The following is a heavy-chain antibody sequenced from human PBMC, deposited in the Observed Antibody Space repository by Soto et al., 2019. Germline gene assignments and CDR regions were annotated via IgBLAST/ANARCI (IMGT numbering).Heavy chain of an antibody. CDR2: ISSSSSYI. CDR3: ARDLQLPKRNYYYYYGMDV. J-gene: IGHJ6*02. CDR1: GFTFSSYS. D-gene: IGHD2-2*01. V-gene: IGHV3-21*01. Sequence: GGSLRLSCAASGFTFSSYSMNWVRQAPGKGLEWVSSISSSSSYIYYADSVKGRFTISRDNAKNSLYLQMNSLRAEDTAVYYCARDLQLPKRNYYYYYGMDVWGQGTTVTVSS.